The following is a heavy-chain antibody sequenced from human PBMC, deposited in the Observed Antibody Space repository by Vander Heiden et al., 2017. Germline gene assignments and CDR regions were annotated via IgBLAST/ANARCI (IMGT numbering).Heavy chain of an antibody. CDR3: ARVSCSSTSCYLVNYYYYGMDV. Sequence: EVQLVESGGGLLQPGGSLRICCAASGFTFSSYDMNWVRKAPGMGLEWVSYISSSGSTMYYADSVKGRFTISRDNAKNSLYLQMNILRAEDTAVYYCARVSCSSTSCYLVNYYYYGMDVWGQGTTVTVSS. D-gene: IGHD2-2*01. V-gene: IGHV3-48*03. CDR1: GFTFSSYD. CDR2: ISSSGSTM. J-gene: IGHJ6*02.